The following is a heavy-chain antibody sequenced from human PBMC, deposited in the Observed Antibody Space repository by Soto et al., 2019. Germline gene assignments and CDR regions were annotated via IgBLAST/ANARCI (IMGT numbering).Heavy chain of an antibody. J-gene: IGHJ6*02. D-gene: IGHD3-3*01. CDR2: ISYDGSNK. Sequence: QVQLVESGGGVVQPGRSLRLSCAASGFTFSSYAMHWVRQAPGKGLEWVAAISYDGSNKYYADSVKGRFTISRDNSKNPQYLQVNSLGAEDTAVYYCVSLEVVIRPASDYCYGMDVWGQGTTVTVSS. CDR3: VSLEVVIRPASDYCYGMDV. CDR1: GFTFSSYA. V-gene: IGHV3-30-3*01.